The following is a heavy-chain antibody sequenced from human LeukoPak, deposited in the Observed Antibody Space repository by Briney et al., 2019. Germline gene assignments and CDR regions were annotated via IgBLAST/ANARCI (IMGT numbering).Heavy chain of an antibody. CDR1: GITFSTYA. Sequence: GGSLRLSCAASGITFSTYAMSWVHQAPGNGLEWVSTISNAGAATYYADSVKGRFTISRDNSKNTLYLQMNSLRAEDTAVYYCAKDGGGLFAARWMDVWGKGTTVTVSS. J-gene: IGHJ6*04. CDR3: AKDGGGLFAARWMDV. CDR2: ISNAGAAT. V-gene: IGHV3-23*01. D-gene: IGHD3-3*01.